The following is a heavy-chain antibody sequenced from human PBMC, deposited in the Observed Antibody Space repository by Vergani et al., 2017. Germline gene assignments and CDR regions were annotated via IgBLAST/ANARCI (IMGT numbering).Heavy chain of an antibody. D-gene: IGHD2-15*01. J-gene: IGHJ3*02. CDR2: IVGSGGRT. V-gene: IGHV3-23*01. CDR1: GFTFSSHA. Sequence: EVQLLESGGGWVQPGGSLRLPCAASGFTFSSHAMTWVRQAPGKGLEWVSAIVGSGGRTYYADSVKGRFTISRDNSKNTLYLQLNSLRADDTAVYYCAKSRGYYSTDGFDIWGQGTMVTVSS. CDR3: AKSRGYYSTDGFDI.